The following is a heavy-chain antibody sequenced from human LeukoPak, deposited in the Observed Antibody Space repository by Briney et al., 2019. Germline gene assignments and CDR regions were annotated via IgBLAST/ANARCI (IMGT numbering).Heavy chain of an antibody. J-gene: IGHJ3*02. D-gene: IGHD5-24*01. CDR3: AKGRDGYIIDAFDI. CDR2: ISYDGSNK. CDR1: GFTFSSYG. Sequence: GRSLRLSCAASGFTFSSYGMHWVRQAPGKGLEWVAVISYDGSNKYYADSVKGRFTISRDNSKNTLYLQMNSLRAEDTAVYYCAKGRDGYIIDAFDIWGQGTMVTVSS. V-gene: IGHV3-30*18.